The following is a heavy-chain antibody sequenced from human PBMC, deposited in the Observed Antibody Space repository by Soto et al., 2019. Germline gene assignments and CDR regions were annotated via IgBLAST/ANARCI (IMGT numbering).Heavy chain of an antibody. V-gene: IGHV4-61*01. CDR2: IYYSGST. Sequence: PSETLSLTCTVSGGSVSSGSYYWSWIRQPPGKGLEWIGYIYYSGSTNYNPSLKSRVTISVDTSKNQFSLKLSSVTAADTAVYYWGGGGGWGREWAFDIWGQGTMVTVSS. CDR1: GGSVSSGSYY. J-gene: IGHJ3*02. CDR3: GGGGGWGREWAFDI. D-gene: IGHD1-26*01.